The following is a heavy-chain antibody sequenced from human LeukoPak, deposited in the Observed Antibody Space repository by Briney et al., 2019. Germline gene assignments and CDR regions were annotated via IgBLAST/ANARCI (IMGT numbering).Heavy chain of an antibody. D-gene: IGHD6-19*01. J-gene: IGHJ5*02. CDR1: GYSISSGYY. Sequence: SETLSLTCAVSGYSISSGYYWGWIRQPPVKGLEWIGCIYLGGNTYYNPSLKSRVTILIDTSRNHFSLKLNSVSAADTAVYYCARVAVASVGLNWFDPWGQGALVTVSS. CDR3: ARVAVASVGLNWFDP. CDR2: IYLGGNT. V-gene: IGHV4-38-2*01.